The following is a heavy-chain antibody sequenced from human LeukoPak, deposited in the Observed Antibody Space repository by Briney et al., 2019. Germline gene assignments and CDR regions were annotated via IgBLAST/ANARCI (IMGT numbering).Heavy chain of an antibody. D-gene: IGHD3-9*01. V-gene: IGHV4-59*01. CDR2: IYYSGST. CDR3: ARVSSPYYDILTGFYYYYGMDA. CDR1: GGSISSYY. Sequence: PSETLSLTCTVSGGSISSYYWSWIRQPPGKGLEWIGYIYYSGSTNYNPSLKSRVTISVDTSKNQFSLKLSSVTAADTAVYYCARVSSPYYDILTGFYYYYGMDAWGQGTTVTVS. J-gene: IGHJ6*02.